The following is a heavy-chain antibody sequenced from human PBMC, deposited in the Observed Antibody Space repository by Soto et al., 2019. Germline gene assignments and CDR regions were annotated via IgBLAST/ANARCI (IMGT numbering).Heavy chain of an antibody. V-gene: IGHV4-61*01. CDR3: ARDGSLFYFFGNSDYPAGVAV. Sequence: SQTLSVTCSVSGGTLTTGSYYWSCILQPKEKGLESIGYISNSGTTRYNPSLKSRFTISMDTSKNQFSLMLTSVPAADTDVYFCARDGSLFYFFGNSDYPAGVAVWGPGSTVLVSS. CDR1: GGTLTTGSYY. CDR2: ISNSGTT. D-gene: IGHD1-7*01. J-gene: IGHJ6*01.